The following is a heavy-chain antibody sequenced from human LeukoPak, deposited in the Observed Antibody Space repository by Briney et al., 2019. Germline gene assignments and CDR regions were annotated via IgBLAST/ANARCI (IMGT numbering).Heavy chain of an antibody. CDR1: GGSFSGYY. Sequence: PSETLSLTCAVYGGSFSGYYWSWIRQPPGKGLEWIGEINHSGSTNYNPSLKSRVTISVDTSKNQFSLKLSSVTAADTAVYYCAGSSSWYQGSYWGQGTLVTVSS. CDR2: INHSGST. V-gene: IGHV4-34*01. J-gene: IGHJ4*02. CDR3: AGSSSWYQGSY. D-gene: IGHD6-13*01.